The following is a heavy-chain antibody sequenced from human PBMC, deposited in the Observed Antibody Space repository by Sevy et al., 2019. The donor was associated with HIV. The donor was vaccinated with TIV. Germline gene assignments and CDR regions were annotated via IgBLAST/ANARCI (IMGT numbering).Heavy chain of an antibody. CDR2: IYYNGHI. D-gene: IGHD1-26*01. V-gene: IGHV4-59*08. Sequence: SETLSLTCTVSGGSITSLYWNWIRQPPGKGLDWTANIYYNGHINYNPSLKSRVTLSLDTSKNQFSLRLSSVTAADTAMYYCAGENAWGRGYSWGQGTLVTVSS. CDR1: GGSITSLY. J-gene: IGHJ4*02. CDR3: AGENAWGRGYS.